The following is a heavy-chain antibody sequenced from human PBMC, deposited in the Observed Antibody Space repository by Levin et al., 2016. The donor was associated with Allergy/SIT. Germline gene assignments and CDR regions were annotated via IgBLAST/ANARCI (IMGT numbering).Heavy chain of an antibody. V-gene: IGHV4-31*03. D-gene: IGHD3-3*01. CDR1: GGSISSGAYY. CDR3: ARERFLEWEIDS. J-gene: IGHJ4*02. CDR2: IYYTGST. Sequence: SETLSLTCNVSGGSISSGAYYWSWIRQHPGRGLEWIGYIYYTGSTYSNPSLQSRVSISVDTSKNQFSLKLNSVTAADTAVYYCARERFLEWEIDSWGQGTLVTVSS.